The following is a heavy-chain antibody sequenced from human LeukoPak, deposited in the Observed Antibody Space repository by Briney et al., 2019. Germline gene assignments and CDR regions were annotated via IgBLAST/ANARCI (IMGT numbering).Heavy chain of an antibody. CDR1: GYSFTSYW. Sequence: GESLQISCKGSGYSFTSYWIGWVRQLPGKGLEWMGIIYPDDSDTRYSPSFQGQVTISADKSISTIYLQWSSLKASDTAMYYCGRHRIVGTKYYFDYWGQGTLVTVSS. CDR3: GRHRIVGTKYYFDY. J-gene: IGHJ4*02. D-gene: IGHD1-26*01. CDR2: IYPDDSDT. V-gene: IGHV5-51*01.